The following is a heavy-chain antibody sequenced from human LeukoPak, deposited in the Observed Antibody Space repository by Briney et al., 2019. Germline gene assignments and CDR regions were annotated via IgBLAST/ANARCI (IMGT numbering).Heavy chain of an antibody. V-gene: IGHV7-4-1*02. CDR3: ATGGGYRFAY. J-gene: IGHJ4*02. Sequence: ASVKVSCKTSGYIFTNYAMNWVRQAPGQGLEWMGWINTNTEKSTYAPGFTGRDVFSLDSSVNTAYLQISSLKAEDTALYYCATGGGYRFAYWGQGTLVTVSS. CDR1: GYIFTNYA. D-gene: IGHD6-25*01. CDR2: INTNTEKS.